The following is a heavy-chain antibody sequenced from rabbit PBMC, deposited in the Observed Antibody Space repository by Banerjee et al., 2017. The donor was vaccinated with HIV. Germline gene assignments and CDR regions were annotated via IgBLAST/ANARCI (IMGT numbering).Heavy chain of an antibody. CDR2: IDPVFGST. CDR1: GFDFSSYG. J-gene: IGHJ4*01. CDR3: VRSTMTMVTRSTPFNL. D-gene: IGHD2-1*01. Sequence: QEQLVESGGGLVTLGGSLKLTCKASGFDFSSYGVSWVRQAPGKGLEWIGYIDPVFGSTYYASWVNGRFTISSHNAQNTLYLQLNSLTAADTATYFCVRSTMTMVTRSTPFNLWGQGTLVTVS. V-gene: IGHV1S47*01.